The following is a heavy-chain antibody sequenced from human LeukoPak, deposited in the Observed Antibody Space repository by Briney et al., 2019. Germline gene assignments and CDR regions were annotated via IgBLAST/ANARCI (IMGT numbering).Heavy chain of an antibody. CDR2: SIPIFGTA. CDR3: ARSDTLPEHVLRFYDMDV. Sequence: SVKVSCKASGYTFTSYGISWVRQAPGQGLEWMGGSIPIFGTANYAQKFQGRVTITTDESTSTAYMELSSLRSEDTAVYYCARSDTLPEHVLRFYDMDVWGKGTTVSVSS. D-gene: IGHD3-3*01. J-gene: IGHJ6*03. V-gene: IGHV1-69*05. CDR1: GYTFTSYG.